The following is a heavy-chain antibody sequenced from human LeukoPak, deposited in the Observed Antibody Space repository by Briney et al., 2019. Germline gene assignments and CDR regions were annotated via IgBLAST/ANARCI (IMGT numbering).Heavy chain of an antibody. D-gene: IGHD1-26*01. J-gene: IGHJ5*02. CDR1: GGSFSGYY. CDR2: INHSGST. CDR3: ARRGVGADP. V-gene: IGHV4-34*01. Sequence: SETLSLTCAVYGGSFSGYYWSWIRQPPGKGLEWIGEINHSGSTNYNPSLKSRVTISVDTSKNQFSLILSSVTAADTAVYYCARRGVGADPWGQGTLVTVSS.